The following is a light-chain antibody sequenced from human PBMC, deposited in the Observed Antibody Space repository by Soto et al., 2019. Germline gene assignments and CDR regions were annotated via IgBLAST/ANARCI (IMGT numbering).Light chain of an antibody. CDR2: GAS. CDR1: QSVRSNF. J-gene: IGKJ2*01. CDR3: QQYGSLPYT. V-gene: IGKV3-20*01. Sequence: EIVLTQSPGTLSLSPGEGATLSCRASQSVRSNFVAWYQQKPGQAPRLLIYGASSRATGIPGRFSGSGSGTDFPLTISRLEPEDFAVFYCQQYGSLPYTFGQGTELGIK.